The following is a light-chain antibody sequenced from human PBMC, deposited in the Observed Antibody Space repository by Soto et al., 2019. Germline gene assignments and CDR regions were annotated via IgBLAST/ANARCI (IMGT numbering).Light chain of an antibody. CDR1: QSVGTY. Sequence: EIVLTQSPATLYLSPGERASLSCRASQSVGTYLAWYQQKPGQAPRLLIYDASNRATGIPARFSGSGSATDFTLPISTLDPEDFALYYCQQRDNWPPLALGLGTNVDSK. V-gene: IGKV3-11*01. J-gene: IGKJ4*01. CDR3: QQRDNWPPLA. CDR2: DAS.